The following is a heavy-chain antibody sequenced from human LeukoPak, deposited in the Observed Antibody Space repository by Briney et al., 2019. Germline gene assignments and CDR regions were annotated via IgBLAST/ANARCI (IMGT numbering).Heavy chain of an antibody. Sequence: PGGSLRLSCAASGFTFSDNSMNWVRQAPGKGLEWLSYISSSSSTMYYADSVKGRFTISRDNAKNSLYLQMSSLRAEDTAVYYCAGRVGATWVDYWGQGTLVTVSS. CDR3: AGRVGATWVDY. CDR2: ISSSSSTM. CDR1: GFTFSDNS. D-gene: IGHD1-26*01. J-gene: IGHJ4*02. V-gene: IGHV3-48*04.